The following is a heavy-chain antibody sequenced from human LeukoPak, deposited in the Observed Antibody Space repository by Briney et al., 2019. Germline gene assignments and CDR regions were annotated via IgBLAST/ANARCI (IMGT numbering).Heavy chain of an antibody. CDR2: IYYSGST. CDR3: ARITMIVVVIDY. D-gene: IGHD3-22*01. V-gene: IGHV4-30-4*01. Sequence: SETLSLTCTVSGGSISSGDYYWSWIRQPPGKGLEWIGSIYYSGSTYYNPSLKSRVTISVDTSRTQFSLKLSSVTAADTAVYYCARITMIVVVIDYWGQGTLVTVSS. CDR1: GGSISSGDYY. J-gene: IGHJ4*02.